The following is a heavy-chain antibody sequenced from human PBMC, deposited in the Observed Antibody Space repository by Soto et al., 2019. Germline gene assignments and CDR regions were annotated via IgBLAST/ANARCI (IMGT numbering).Heavy chain of an antibody. V-gene: IGHV3-23*01. CDR3: AKLFRGYSGYVDY. CDR2: ISAAGVST. Sequence: HPGGSLRLSCTTSGFTFTNFAMTWVRQAPGKGLEWVSSISAAGVSTYYADSVKGRVTVSRDNSRNMLHLQLNSLRVEDTATYYCAKLFRGYSGYVDYWAQGTLVTVSS. CDR1: GFTFTNFA. D-gene: IGHD5-12*01. J-gene: IGHJ4*02.